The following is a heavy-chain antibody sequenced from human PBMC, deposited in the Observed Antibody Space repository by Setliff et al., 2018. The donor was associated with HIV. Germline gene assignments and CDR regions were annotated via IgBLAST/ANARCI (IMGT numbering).Heavy chain of an antibody. CDR1: GFSLSSYD. Sequence: PGGSLRLSCISSGFSLSSYDMHWVRQAPGQGLEWISYISSSGSLMLYADSVKARFTISRDNAKNSLFLQMDSLRAEDTAVYYCARSLHYGDYPYYFDYWGQGALVTVSS. D-gene: IGHD4-17*01. CDR2: ISSSGSLM. V-gene: IGHV3-48*03. CDR3: ARSLHYGDYPYYFDY. J-gene: IGHJ4*02.